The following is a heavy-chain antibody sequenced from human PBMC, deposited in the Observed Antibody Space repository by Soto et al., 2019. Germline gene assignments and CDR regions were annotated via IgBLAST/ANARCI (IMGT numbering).Heavy chain of an antibody. V-gene: IGHV3-30-3*01. Sequence: QVQLVESGGGVVQPGRSLRLSCAASGFTFSSYAMHWVRQAPGKGLEWVAVISYDGSNKYYADSVKGRFTISRDNSNNALYLQMNSMRADDTAVYDCARSGWALGWGGYWGQGTLVTVSS. J-gene: IGHJ4*02. CDR1: GFTFSSYA. D-gene: IGHD3-22*01. CDR3: ARSGWALGWGGY. CDR2: ISYDGSNK.